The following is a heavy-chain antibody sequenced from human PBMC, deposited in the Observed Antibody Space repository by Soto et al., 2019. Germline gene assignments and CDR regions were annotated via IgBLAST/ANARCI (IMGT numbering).Heavy chain of an antibody. Sequence: QVQLVQSGAEVKKPGSSVKVSCKASGGTFSSYTISWVRQAPGQGLEWMGRIIPILGIANYAQKFQGRVTITADKSTSTAYMELSSLRTEDTAVYYCASAGAVAGINYWGQGTLVTVSS. CDR1: GGTFSSYT. CDR3: ASAGAVAGINY. V-gene: IGHV1-69*02. D-gene: IGHD6-19*01. CDR2: IIPILGIA. J-gene: IGHJ4*02.